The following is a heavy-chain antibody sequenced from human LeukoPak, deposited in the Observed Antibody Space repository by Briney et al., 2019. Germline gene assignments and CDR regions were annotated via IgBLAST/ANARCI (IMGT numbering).Heavy chain of an antibody. CDR2: ISGSGGTT. CDR3: AKDDYSDYSPGY. D-gene: IGHD4-11*01. J-gene: IGHJ4*02. Sequence: PGGSLRLSCAASGFTFSSYAMSWVRQAPGKGLEWVSVISGSGGTTYYADSVKGRFTISRDKSKNTLYLQMNSLRADDTAVYYCAKDDYSDYSPGYWGQGTLVTVSS. V-gene: IGHV3-23*01. CDR1: GFTFSSYA.